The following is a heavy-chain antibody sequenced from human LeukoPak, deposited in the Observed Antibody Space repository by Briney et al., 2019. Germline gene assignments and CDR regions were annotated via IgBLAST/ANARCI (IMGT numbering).Heavy chain of an antibody. V-gene: IGHV4-61*05. D-gene: IGHD1-1*01. J-gene: IGHJ5*02. CDR2: IYYSGST. Sequence: SETLSLTCTVSGGSISSSSYYWGWIRQPPGKGLEWIGYIYYSGSTNYNPSLKSRVTISVDTSKNQFSLKLSSVTAADTAVYYCARGNDYRFDPWGQGTLVTVSS. CDR3: ARGNDYRFDP. CDR1: GGSISSSSYY.